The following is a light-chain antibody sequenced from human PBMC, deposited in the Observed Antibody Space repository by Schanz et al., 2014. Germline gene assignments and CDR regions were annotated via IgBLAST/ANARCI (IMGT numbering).Light chain of an antibody. J-gene: IGLJ2*01. V-gene: IGLV1-44*01. Sequence: QSVLTQPPSASGTPGQRVTISCSGSSSNIGTNTVIWYQQLPGTAPKLLIHSTNQRPSGVPDRFSGSKSGNTASLTVSGLQAEDEADYYCNSYAGSNNVIFGGGTKLTVL. CDR2: STN. CDR1: SSNIGTNT. CDR3: NSYAGSNNVI.